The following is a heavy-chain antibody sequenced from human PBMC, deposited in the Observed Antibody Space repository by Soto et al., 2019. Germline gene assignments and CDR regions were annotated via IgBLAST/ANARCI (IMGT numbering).Heavy chain of an antibody. CDR3: AKSGSSGWYGWFDP. V-gene: IGHV2-5*01. CDR1: GFSLRTSGVG. Sequence: SGPTLVNPTHPLTLTCIFSGFSLRTSGVGVGWIRQPPGKALEWLGFIYWNDDKRYSPSLKSRLTITKDTSKNQVGLTMTNMDPVDTATYYCAKSGSSGWYGWFDPWGQGTLVTVSS. D-gene: IGHD6-19*01. CDR2: IYWNDDK. J-gene: IGHJ5*02.